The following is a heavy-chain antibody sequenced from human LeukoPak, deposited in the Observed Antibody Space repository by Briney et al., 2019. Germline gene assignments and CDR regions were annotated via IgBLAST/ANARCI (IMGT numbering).Heavy chain of an antibody. J-gene: IGHJ4*02. CDR1: GGSISSYY. CDR2: IYYSGST. D-gene: IGHD1-26*01. Sequence: PSETLSLTCTVSGGSISSYYWSWIRQPPGKRLEWIGYIYYSGSTNYNPSLKSRVTMSVDSSNNQFSLKLSSVTAADTAVFYCARENTGSYREFDCWGQGTLVTVSS. CDR3: ARENTGSYREFDC. V-gene: IGHV4-59*12.